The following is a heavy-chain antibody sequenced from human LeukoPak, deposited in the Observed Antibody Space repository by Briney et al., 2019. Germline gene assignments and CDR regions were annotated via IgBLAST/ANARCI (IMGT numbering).Heavy chain of an antibody. D-gene: IGHD3-22*01. V-gene: IGHV1-18*01. J-gene: IGHJ3*02. CDR1: GYTFTSYG. Sequence: GASMKVSCKASGYTFTSYGISWVRQAPGQGLEWMGWISAYNGNTNYAQKLQGRVTMTTDTSTSTAYMELRSLRSDDTAVYYCARAVQLSYYDSSGYLDAFDIWGQGTMVTVSS. CDR2: ISAYNGNT. CDR3: ARAVQLSYYDSSGYLDAFDI.